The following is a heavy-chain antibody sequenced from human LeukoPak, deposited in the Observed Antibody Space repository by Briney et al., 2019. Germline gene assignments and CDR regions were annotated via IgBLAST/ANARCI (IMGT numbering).Heavy chain of an antibody. Sequence: SETLSLTCTVSGGSISSYYWTWIRQSAGKGLEWIGRINTSGSTNYNPSLRSRVAMSVNTSKNQFSLNLTSVTAADTAVYSCAREGGDPRWLDPWGQGTLVTVSS. CDR3: AREGGDPRWLDP. J-gene: IGHJ5*02. V-gene: IGHV4-4*07. D-gene: IGHD6-25*01. CDR1: GGSISSYY. CDR2: INTSGST.